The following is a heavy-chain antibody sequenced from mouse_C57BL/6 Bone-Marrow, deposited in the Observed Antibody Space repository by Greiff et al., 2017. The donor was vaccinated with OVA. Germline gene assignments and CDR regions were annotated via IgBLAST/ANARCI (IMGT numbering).Heavy chain of an antibody. CDR3: ARSPLDWYYFDY. CDR2: INPSNGGT. J-gene: IGHJ2*01. D-gene: IGHD6-1*01. Sequence: QVQLQQPGTELVKPGASVKLSCKASGYTFTSYWMHWVKQRPGQGLEWIRNINPSNGGTNYNEKFKSKATLTVDKSSSTAYMQLSSLTSEDSAVYYCARSPLDWYYFDYWGQGTTLTVSS. CDR1: GYTFTSYW. V-gene: IGHV1-53*01.